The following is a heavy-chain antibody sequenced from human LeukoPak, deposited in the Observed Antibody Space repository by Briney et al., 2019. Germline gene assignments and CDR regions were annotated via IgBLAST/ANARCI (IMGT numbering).Heavy chain of an antibody. V-gene: IGHV3-7*03. CDR1: GFTFSSYW. Sequence: GGSLRLSCAASGFTFSSYWMSWVRQAPGKGLEWVANIKQDGSEKYHVDSVKGRFTISRDNAKNSLYLQMNSLRAEDTAVYYCAREGRYFDWLLSWFDPWGQGTLVTVSS. J-gene: IGHJ5*02. CDR2: IKQDGSEK. D-gene: IGHD3-9*01. CDR3: AREGRYFDWLLSWFDP.